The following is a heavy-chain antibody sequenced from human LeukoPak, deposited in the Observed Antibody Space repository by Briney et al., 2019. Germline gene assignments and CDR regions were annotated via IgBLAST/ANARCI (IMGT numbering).Heavy chain of an antibody. J-gene: IGHJ3*02. Sequence: GGSLRLSCAASGFTVSSNYMSWVRQAPGKGLEWVSVIYSGGSTYYADSVKGRFTISRDNSKSTLYLQMNSLRAEDTAVYYCATGYSSGADAFDIRGQGTMVTVSS. D-gene: IGHD6-19*01. CDR1: GFTVSSNY. CDR3: ATGYSSGADAFDI. V-gene: IGHV3-53*01. CDR2: IYSGGST.